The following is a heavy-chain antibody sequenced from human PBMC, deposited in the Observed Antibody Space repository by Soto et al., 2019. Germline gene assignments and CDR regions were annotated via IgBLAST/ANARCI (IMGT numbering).Heavy chain of an antibody. CDR3: ARMASSGTLNWFDP. D-gene: IGHD1-26*01. CDR1: GYTFINFD. V-gene: IGHV1-8*02. CDR2: MNPGSGKT. Sequence: RASVKVSCKASGYTFINFDISWVRQAAGQGLEWLGWMNPGSGKTGYASKFQGRVAMTRDASTGTSHLELSSLTSDDTAVYYCARMASSGTLNWFDPWGQGTLVTVSS. J-gene: IGHJ5*02.